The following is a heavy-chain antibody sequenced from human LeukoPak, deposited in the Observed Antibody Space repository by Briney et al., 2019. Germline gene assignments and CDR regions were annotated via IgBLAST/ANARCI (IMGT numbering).Heavy chain of an antibody. CDR2: ISGSGGST. CDR1: GFTFSSYA. D-gene: IGHD3-22*01. CDR3: AKSRSPLYYYDRSGYYMTAFDY. Sequence: GGSLRLSCAASGFTFSSYAMSWVRQAPGKGLEWISAISGSGGSTYYADSVKGRFTISRDNSKNTLYLQMNSLRAEDTAVYYCAKSRSPLYYYDRSGYYMTAFDYWGQGTLVTVSS. V-gene: IGHV3-23*01. J-gene: IGHJ4*02.